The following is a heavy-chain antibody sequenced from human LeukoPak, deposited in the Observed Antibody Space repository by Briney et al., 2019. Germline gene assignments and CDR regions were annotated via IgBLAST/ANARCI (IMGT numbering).Heavy chain of an antibody. CDR2: ISGSGGST. CDR1: GFIFSSYV. CDR3: AKGLRYCGGDCYFDY. V-gene: IGHV3-23*01. J-gene: IGHJ4*02. D-gene: IGHD2-21*02. Sequence: GGSLRLSCAASGFIFSSYVLHWVRQAPGKGLEWVSTISGSGGSTYYADSVKGRFTISRDNSKNTLFLHMNSLRAEDTAVYYCAKGLRYCGGDCYFDYWGQGTLVTVSS.